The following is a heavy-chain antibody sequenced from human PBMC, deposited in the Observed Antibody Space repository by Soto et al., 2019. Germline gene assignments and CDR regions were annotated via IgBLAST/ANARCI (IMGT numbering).Heavy chain of an antibody. J-gene: IGHJ3*02. D-gene: IGHD3-22*01. CDR1: GFTFSSYA. Sequence: GGSLRLSCSASGFTFSSYAMHWVRQAPGKGLEYVSVISSNGGSTYHADSVKGRFTISRDNSKNTLYLQMSSLRAEDTAVYYCATARGYDSSGYYEIDAFDIWGQGTMVTV. CDR2: ISSNGGST. CDR3: ATARGYDSSGYYEIDAFDI. V-gene: IGHV3-64D*06.